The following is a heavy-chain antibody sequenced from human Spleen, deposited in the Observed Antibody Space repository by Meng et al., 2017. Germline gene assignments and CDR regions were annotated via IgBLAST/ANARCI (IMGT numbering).Heavy chain of an antibody. Sequence: ASVKVSCKASVFRFTAYFLHWIRQAPGQGLQWMGWTNPNNGDTNYAEKFQDRVTMTRDRSISTAYMELSSLRSDDTAVYYCARRYDTSAVDPFDIWGQGTMVTVSS. CDR1: VFRFTAYF. V-gene: IGHV1-2*02. CDR2: TNPNNGDT. CDR3: ARRYDTSAVDPFDI. D-gene: IGHD3-22*01. J-gene: IGHJ3*02.